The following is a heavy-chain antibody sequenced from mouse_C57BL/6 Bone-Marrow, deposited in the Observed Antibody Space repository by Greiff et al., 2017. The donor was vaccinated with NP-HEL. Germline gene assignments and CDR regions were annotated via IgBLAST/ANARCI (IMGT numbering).Heavy chain of an antibody. D-gene: IGHD2-4*01. V-gene: IGHV7-3*01. CDR1: GYTFTDYY. Sequence: EVKLMESGGGLVQPGGSLSLSCAASGYTFTDYYKSWVRKTPGKALEWVGFIRNKANGYTIEYSASVKGRFTISRDNSQSILYLQMNALRAEDSATYYCARSIYYDYADDPFYGMDYWGQGTSVTVSS. J-gene: IGHJ4*01. CDR3: ARSIYYDYADDPFYGMDY. CDR2: IRNKANGYTI.